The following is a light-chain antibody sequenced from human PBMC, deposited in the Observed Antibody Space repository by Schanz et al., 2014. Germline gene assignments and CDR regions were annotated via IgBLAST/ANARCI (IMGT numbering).Light chain of an antibody. CDR1: QSMGTW. V-gene: IGKV1-5*01. CDR3: QQYRTYPYT. CDR2: DAS. Sequence: HMTQSPSTLSASVGDRVTITCRASQSMGTWLAWYQQKPGKAPKLLIYDASNLEIGVRSRFSGSGSGTEFTLTISSLQPDDFATYYCQQYRTYPYTFGQGTKLEIK. J-gene: IGKJ2*01.